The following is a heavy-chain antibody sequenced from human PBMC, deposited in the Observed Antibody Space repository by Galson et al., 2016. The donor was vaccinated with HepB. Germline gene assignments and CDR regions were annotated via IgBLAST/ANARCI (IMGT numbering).Heavy chain of an antibody. CDR2: IDPRRGTT. J-gene: IGHJ5*02. CDR1: GYTFTNYY. V-gene: IGHV1-46*01. Sequence: SVKVSCKASGYTFTNYYMNWLRQAPGQGLEWMGFIDPRRGTTSYAEKFQGRVNMTTDTSTSTVYMELSRLKSEDVALYYCARSYSSGWFLGFDPWGQGSLVVVPS. D-gene: IGHD6-19*01. CDR3: ARSYSSGWFLGFDP.